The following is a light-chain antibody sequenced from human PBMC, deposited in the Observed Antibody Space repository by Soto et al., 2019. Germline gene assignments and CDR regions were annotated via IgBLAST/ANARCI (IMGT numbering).Light chain of an antibody. CDR1: SSDVGGYNY. J-gene: IGLJ2*01. Sequence: QSALTQPPSASGSPGQSVTISCTGTSSDVGGYNYVSWYQQHPGKAPKLIIYEVSQRPSGVPDRFSGSKSGNTASLTVSGLQAEDEADYYCSSYGGSDNVIFGGGTKVTVL. CDR2: EVS. V-gene: IGLV2-8*01. CDR3: SSYGGSDNVI.